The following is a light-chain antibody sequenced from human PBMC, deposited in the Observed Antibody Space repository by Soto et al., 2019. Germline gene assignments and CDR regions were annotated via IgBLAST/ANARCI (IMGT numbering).Light chain of an antibody. V-gene: IGKV3-20*01. Sequence: EIMLTQSPGTLSLTPGERATLSCRASQSVSSNFLAWYQEKLGQAPRLLIYGASKRATGIPDRFSGSGSGTDFTLTISGLEPEDFAVYYCHHYGDSLSITFGQGTRLEI. CDR3: HHYGDSLSIT. J-gene: IGKJ5*01. CDR1: QSVSSNF. CDR2: GAS.